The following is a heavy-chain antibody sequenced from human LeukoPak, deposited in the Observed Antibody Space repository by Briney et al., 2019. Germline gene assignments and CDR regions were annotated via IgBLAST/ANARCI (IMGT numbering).Heavy chain of an antibody. V-gene: IGHV7-4-1*02. Sequence: ASVKVSCKASGYTFTSYPMNWVRQAPGQGLEWMGWINTNTGNPTYAQGFTGRFVFSLDTSVSTAYLQISGLKAEDTAVYCCARRADSSGYFSADYWGLGTLVTVSS. CDR3: ARRADSSGYFSADY. J-gene: IGHJ4*02. CDR1: GYTFTSYP. D-gene: IGHD3-22*01. CDR2: INTNTGNP.